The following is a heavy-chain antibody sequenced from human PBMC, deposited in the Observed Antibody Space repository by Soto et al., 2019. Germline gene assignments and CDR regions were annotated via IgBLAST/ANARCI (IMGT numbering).Heavy chain of an antibody. CDR2: INPSGGST. V-gene: IGHV1-46*03. Sequence: QVQLVQSAAEVKKPGASVKVSCKASGYTFTSYYMHWVRLAPGQGLEWMAIINPSGGSTTYAQKFQGRVTMTRDTSTSTVYMELSSLRSEDTAVYYCARVYCSGGSCYSIDYWGQGTLVTVSS. D-gene: IGHD2-15*01. J-gene: IGHJ4*02. CDR1: GYTFTSYY. CDR3: ARVYCSGGSCYSIDY.